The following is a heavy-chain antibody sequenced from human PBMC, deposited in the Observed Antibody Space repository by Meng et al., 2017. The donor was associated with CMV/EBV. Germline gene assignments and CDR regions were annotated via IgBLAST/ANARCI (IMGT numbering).Heavy chain of an antibody. J-gene: IGHJ5*02. V-gene: IGHV1-18*01. Sequence: ASVKVSCKASGYTFTSYGISWVRQAPGQGLEWMGWISAYNGNTNYAQKFQGRVTITTDESTSTAYMELSSLRSEDTAVYYCARAYSDYYDSSGYYPNWFDPWGQGTLVTVSS. CDR1: GYTFTSYG. CDR3: ARAYSDYYDSSGYYPNWFDP. CDR2: ISAYNGNT. D-gene: IGHD3-22*01.